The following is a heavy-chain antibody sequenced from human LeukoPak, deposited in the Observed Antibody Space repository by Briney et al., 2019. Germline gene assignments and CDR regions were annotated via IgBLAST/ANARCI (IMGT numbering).Heavy chain of an antibody. CDR1: GFTFSSYG. D-gene: IGHD3-10*01. CDR2: ISSSSSTI. Sequence: GGSLRLSCAASGFTFSSYGMNWVRQAPGKGLEWVSYISSSSSTIYYADSVKGRFTISGDNAKNSLYLQMNSLRAEDTAVYYCAKAPGYYYGSGSYPNYYYGMDVWGQGTTVTVSS. CDR3: AKAPGYYYGSGSYPNYYYGMDV. J-gene: IGHJ6*02. V-gene: IGHV3-48*04.